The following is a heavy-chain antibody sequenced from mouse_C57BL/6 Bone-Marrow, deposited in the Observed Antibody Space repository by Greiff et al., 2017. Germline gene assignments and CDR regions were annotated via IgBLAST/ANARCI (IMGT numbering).Heavy chain of an antibody. CDR1: GFPITSGYY. CDR3: AGDYSNYAY. Sequence: VQRVESGPGLVKPSQSLFLTCSITGFPITSGYYWIWIRQSPGKPLEWMGYITHSGETFYNPSLQSPISITRETSKNQFFLQLNSVTTEDTAMYYCAGDYSNYAYWGQGTLVTVSA. D-gene: IGHD2-5*01. J-gene: IGHJ3*01. V-gene: IGHV12-3*01. CDR2: ITHSGET.